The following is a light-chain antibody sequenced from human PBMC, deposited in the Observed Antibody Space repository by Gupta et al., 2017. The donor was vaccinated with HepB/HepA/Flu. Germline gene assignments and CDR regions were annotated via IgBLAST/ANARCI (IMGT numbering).Light chain of an antibody. CDR2: SAS. CDR1: QSVASYS. J-gene: IGKJ1*01. V-gene: IGKV3-20*01. CDR3: QHRDPSMLI. Sequence: EIVLTQSPGTLSLSPGERATLTCRASQSVASYSLAWYQQKPGQAPRLLIYSASKRATGTPDRFSGRGSGTDFTLTISRLYPEDFAMYYCQHRDPSMLIFGQGTKVEIK.